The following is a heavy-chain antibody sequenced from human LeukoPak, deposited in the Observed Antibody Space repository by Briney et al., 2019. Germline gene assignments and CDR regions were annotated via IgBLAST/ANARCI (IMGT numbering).Heavy chain of an antibody. J-gene: IGHJ4*02. Sequence: SVKVSCKASGGTFSSYAISWVRQAPGQGLEWMGGIIPIFGTANYAQKFQGRVTITADKSTSTAYMELSSLGSEDTAVYYCARDRGIAAAGDDYWGQGTLVTVSS. V-gene: IGHV1-69*06. CDR2: IIPIFGTA. D-gene: IGHD6-13*01. CDR3: ARDRGIAAAGDDY. CDR1: GGTFSSYA.